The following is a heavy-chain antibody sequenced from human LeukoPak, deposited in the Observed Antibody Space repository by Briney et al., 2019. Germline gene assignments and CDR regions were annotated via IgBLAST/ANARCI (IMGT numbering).Heavy chain of an antibody. Sequence: SETLSLTCAVYGGSFSGYYWSWIRQPPGKELEWIGYIYYIGSTNYNPSLKRRVTISVDTSKNQFSLKLSSVTAADTAVYYCARDLETFDIWGQGTMATVSS. CDR2: IYYIGST. J-gene: IGHJ3*02. CDR3: ARDLETFDI. V-gene: IGHV4-34*11. CDR1: GGSFSGYY. D-gene: IGHD3-3*01.